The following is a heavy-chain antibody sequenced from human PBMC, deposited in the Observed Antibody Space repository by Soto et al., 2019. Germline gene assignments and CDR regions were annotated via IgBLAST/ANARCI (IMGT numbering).Heavy chain of an antibody. CDR3: ASSGIVGREVNTWFDP. V-gene: IGHV4-59*01. CDR1: AGSITTSY. D-gene: IGHD3-22*01. Sequence: PSETLSLTCTVSAGSITTSYWSWIRQPLGKALEWIGYISYRGSTNYNPSLKSRLTISIDTSKSQISLKLTSMTTADTAVYYCASSGIVGREVNTWFDPWGQGTLGTVSS. CDR2: ISYRGST. J-gene: IGHJ5*02.